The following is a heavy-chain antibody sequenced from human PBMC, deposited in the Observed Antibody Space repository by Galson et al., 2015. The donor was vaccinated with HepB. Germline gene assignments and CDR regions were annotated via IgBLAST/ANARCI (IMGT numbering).Heavy chain of an antibody. V-gene: IGHV4-59*08. CDR1: GGSISSYY. Sequence: ETLSLTCTVSGGSISSYYWSWIRQPPGKGLEWIGYIYYSGSTNYNPSLKSRVSISEDTSKNQISLKLSSVTAADTAVYYCARQDDYDILTGYFPFDPWGQGILVTVAS. J-gene: IGHJ5*02. CDR2: IYYSGST. D-gene: IGHD3-9*01. CDR3: ARQDDYDILTGYFPFDP.